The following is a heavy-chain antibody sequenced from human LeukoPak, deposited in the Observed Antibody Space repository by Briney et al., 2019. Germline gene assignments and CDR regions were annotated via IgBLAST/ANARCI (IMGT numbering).Heavy chain of an antibody. CDR1: GGSFSGYY. V-gene: IGHV4-34*01. J-gene: IGHJ6*03. CDR2: INHSGST. Sequence: PSETLSLTCAVYGGSFSGYYWSWIRQPPGKGLEWIGEINHSGSTNYNPSLKSRVTISVDTSKNQFSLKLSSVTAADTAVYYCARGSYYDFWSGYQYYYYCMDVWGKGTTVTVSS. D-gene: IGHD3-3*01. CDR3: ARGSYYDFWSGYQYYYYCMDV.